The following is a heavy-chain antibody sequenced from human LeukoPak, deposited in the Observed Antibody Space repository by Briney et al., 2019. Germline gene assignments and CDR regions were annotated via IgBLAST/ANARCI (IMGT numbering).Heavy chain of an antibody. D-gene: IGHD3-9*01. V-gene: IGHV1-3*03. CDR2: ISPANGYT. J-gene: IGHJ6*03. CDR3: ARDRYDILTGHGYYYMDV. Sequence: ASVKVSCKASGYTFSAYAIHWVRQAPGQTLEWLGWISPANGYTKYSQEFQGRVTITRDTSASTAYMELSSLRSEDMAVYYCARDRYDILTGHGYYYMDVWGKGTTVTVSS. CDR1: GYTFSAYA.